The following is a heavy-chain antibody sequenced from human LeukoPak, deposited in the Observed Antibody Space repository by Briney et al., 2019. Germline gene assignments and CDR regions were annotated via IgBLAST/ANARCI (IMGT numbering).Heavy chain of an antibody. CDR1: GFTVSSNY. D-gene: IGHD2-2*02. V-gene: IGHV3-23*01. CDR3: YGPAAIAFFLDY. CDR2: ISGSGGST. Sequence: GGSLRLSCAASGFTVSSNYMSWVRQAPGKGLEWVSAISGSGGSTYYADSVEGRFTISRDNSKNTLYLQMNSLRAEDTAVYYCYGPAAIAFFLDYWGQGTLVTVSS. J-gene: IGHJ4*02.